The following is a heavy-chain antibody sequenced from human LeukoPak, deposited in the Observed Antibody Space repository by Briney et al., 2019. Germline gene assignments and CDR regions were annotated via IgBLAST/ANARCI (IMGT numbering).Heavy chain of an antibody. Sequence: GGSLRLSCAASGFTFSSYAMHWVRQAPGKGLEWVAVISYDGSNKYYADSVKGRFTISRDNSKNTLYLQMNSLRAEDTAVYYCAKDRPYIAARFPSPPLNWFDPWGQGTLVTVSS. CDR2: ISYDGSNK. CDR3: AKDRPYIAARFPSPPLNWFDP. D-gene: IGHD6-6*01. CDR1: GFTFSSYA. J-gene: IGHJ5*02. V-gene: IGHV3-30*04.